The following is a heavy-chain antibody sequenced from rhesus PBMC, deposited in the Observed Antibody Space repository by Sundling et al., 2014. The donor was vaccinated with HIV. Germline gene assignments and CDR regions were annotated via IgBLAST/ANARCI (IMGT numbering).Heavy chain of an antibody. V-gene: IGHV3-54*02. CDR1: GFTFSDYG. CDR2: IWYDGSKK. CDR3: TSYNIWTGYGFDV. Sequence: EVQLVESGGGLVQPGGSLRLSCAASGFTFSDYGMHWVRQAPGKGLEWVAVIWYDGSKKYSADSVKGRFTISRDNSKNMVYLQMNNLKLEDTAVYYCTSYNIWTGYGFDVWGPGVLVTVSS. D-gene: IGHD3-3*01. J-gene: IGHJ5-1*01.